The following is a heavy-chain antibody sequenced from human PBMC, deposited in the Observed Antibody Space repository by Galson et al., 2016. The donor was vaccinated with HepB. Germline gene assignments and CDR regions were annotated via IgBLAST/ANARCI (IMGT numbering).Heavy chain of an antibody. V-gene: IGHV4-59*01. Sequence: LSLTCTVSGGSISSYYWNWIRQPPGKGLEWIGYIYYSGSTNYNPSLKSRVTISLDMSKNQFSLKLSSVTAADTAVYYCAGHPFGDSPIEYWGQGTLVSVSS. D-gene: IGHD3-10*01. CDR1: GGSISSYY. CDR3: AGHPFGDSPIEY. J-gene: IGHJ4*02. CDR2: IYYSGST.